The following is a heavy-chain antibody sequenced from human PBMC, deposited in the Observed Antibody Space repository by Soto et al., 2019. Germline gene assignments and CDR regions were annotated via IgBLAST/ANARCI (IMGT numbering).Heavy chain of an antibody. Sequence: SETLSLTCRVSGDSISDTIYYWGWIRQAPGKGLEWIGSIHYSGSTQFHPSLKSRVTISVDTSKNQFSLKLSSVTAADTAVYYCARDDRGGSDYWGQGTLVTVSS. CDR1: GDSISDTIYY. CDR3: ARDDRGGSDY. D-gene: IGHD3-22*01. V-gene: IGHV4-39*07. J-gene: IGHJ4*02. CDR2: IHYSGST.